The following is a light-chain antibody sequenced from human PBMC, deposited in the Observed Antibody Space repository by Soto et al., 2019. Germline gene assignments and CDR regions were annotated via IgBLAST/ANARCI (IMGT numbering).Light chain of an antibody. V-gene: IGKV3-20*01. CDR2: GAS. Sequence: EVVLTQSPGTLSLSPGERATLSCRASQSVSSSYLAWYQQKPGQAPRLLIYGASTRATGIPARFSGSGSGTDFTLTISRLEPEDFAVYYCQQYHSSPRTFGQGTKVDIK. CDR3: QQYHSSPRT. J-gene: IGKJ1*01. CDR1: QSVSSSY.